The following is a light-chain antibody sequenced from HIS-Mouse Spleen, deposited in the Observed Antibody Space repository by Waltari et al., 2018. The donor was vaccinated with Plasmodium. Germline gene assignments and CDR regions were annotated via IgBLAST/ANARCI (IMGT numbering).Light chain of an antibody. V-gene: IGKV1-8*01. CDR3: QQYYSYPYT. Sequence: AIRMTQSPSSFSASTGDRVTITCRASQGISSYLAWYQQKPGKAPKLLIYAASTLQSGVPSRCSGSGAGTDFTLTISCLQSEDFETYYCQQYYSYPYTFGQGTKLESK. CDR2: AAS. CDR1: QGISSY. J-gene: IGKJ2*01.